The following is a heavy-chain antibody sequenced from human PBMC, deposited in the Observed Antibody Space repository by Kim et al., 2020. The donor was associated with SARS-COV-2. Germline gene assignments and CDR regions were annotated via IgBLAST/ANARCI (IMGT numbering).Heavy chain of an antibody. CDR3: AREKVMHDLLNDYHYNWCDP. V-gene: IGHV4-61*09. Sequence: SETLSLTCSVSGGSISTGNYYWSWIRQPAGKGLEWIGHFSPSGNIHYNPSLKSRVTISVDTSKNRLSLEVISVTAADTAVYYCAREKVMHDLLNDYHYNWCDPWGQGTLVTVSS. CDR2: FSPSGNI. J-gene: IGHJ5*02. CDR1: GGSISTGNYY. D-gene: IGHD3-16*02.